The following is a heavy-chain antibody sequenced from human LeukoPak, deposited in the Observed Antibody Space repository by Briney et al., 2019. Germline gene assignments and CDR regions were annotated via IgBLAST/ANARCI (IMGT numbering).Heavy chain of an antibody. CDR1: GGSISSYY. CDR2: IYSSGST. Sequence: PPETLSLTCTVSGGSISSYYWSWMRQPAGKGLEWIGRIYSSGSTKYNPSLKSRVTMSVDTSKNQFSLKLSSVTAADTAVYYCARDKTGDYGDLNWFDPWGQGTLVTGSS. V-gene: IGHV4-4*07. J-gene: IGHJ5*02. D-gene: IGHD4-17*01. CDR3: ARDKTGDYGDLNWFDP.